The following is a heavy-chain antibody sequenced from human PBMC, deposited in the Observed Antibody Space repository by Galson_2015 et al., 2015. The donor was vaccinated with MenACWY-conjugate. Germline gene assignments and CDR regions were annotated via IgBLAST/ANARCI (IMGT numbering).Heavy chain of an antibody. D-gene: IGHD1-26*01. V-gene: IGHV5-51*01. J-gene: IGHJ6*02. CDR1: GYSFPKYW. CDR2: INPVDSNI. Sequence: QSGAEVKKPGESLKISCQGSGYSFPKYWIAWVRQMPGKGLEWVGLINPVDSNIRYSPSFQGQVTISTDESISTAYLQWSSLKASDTAMYYCARHPPGGRGMDVWGRGTTVTVSS. CDR3: ARHPPGGRGMDV.